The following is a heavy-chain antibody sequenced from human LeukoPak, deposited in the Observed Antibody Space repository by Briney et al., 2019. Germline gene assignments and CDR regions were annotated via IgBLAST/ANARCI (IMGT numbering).Heavy chain of an antibody. CDR3: ARSVEGYCSGGSCYSYYYMDV. Sequence: SETLSLTCTVSGGSISSYYWSWIRQPPGKGLEWIGYIYYSGSTNYNPSLKSRVTISVDTSKNQFSLRLSSVTAADTAVYYCARSVEGYCSGGSCYSYYYMDVWGKGTTVTVSS. CDR1: GGSISSYY. J-gene: IGHJ6*03. D-gene: IGHD2-15*01. V-gene: IGHV4-59*01. CDR2: IYYSGST.